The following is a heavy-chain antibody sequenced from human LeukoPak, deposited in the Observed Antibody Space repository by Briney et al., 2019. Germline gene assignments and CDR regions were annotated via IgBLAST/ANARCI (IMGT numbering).Heavy chain of an antibody. D-gene: IGHD5-24*01. Sequence: SQTLSLTCAISGDSFSSNSSACNWIRQSPSRGLEWLGRTYYRSKWYNDCAVSVKSRITINPDTSKNQFSLQLNSVTPEDTAVYYCARGGQGDGYSADEAFDFWGQGTMVTVSS. CDR1: GDSFSSNSSA. CDR2: TYYRSKWYN. V-gene: IGHV6-1*01. CDR3: ARGGQGDGYSADEAFDF. J-gene: IGHJ3*01.